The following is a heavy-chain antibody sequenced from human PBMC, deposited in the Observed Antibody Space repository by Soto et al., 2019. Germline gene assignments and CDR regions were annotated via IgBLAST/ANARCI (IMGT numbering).Heavy chain of an antibody. J-gene: IGHJ4*02. CDR2: IYYSGST. CDR3: ARDKAGEDY. CDR1: GGSISSSSYY. D-gene: IGHD7-27*01. V-gene: IGHV4-39*07. Sequence: SETLSLTCTVSGGSISSSSYYWGWIRQPPGKGLEWIGSIYYSGSTYYNPSLKSRVTISVDTSKNQFSLKLSSVTAADTAVYYCARDKAGEDYWGQGTLVTVSS.